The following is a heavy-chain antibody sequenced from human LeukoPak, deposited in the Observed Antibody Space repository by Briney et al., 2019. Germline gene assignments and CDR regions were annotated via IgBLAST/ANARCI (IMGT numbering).Heavy chain of an antibody. CDR1: GFTFSSYW. CDR3: AKEIFSGLLYIDY. Sequence: PGGSLRPSCAASGFTFSSYWMSWVRQAPGKGLEWVSAITDAVGSTHYADSVKGRFTISSDNSKNTVYLQMNSLRPEDMAVYYCAKEIFSGLLYIDYWGQGTLVTVSS. D-gene: IGHD5-12*01. CDR2: ITDAVGST. J-gene: IGHJ4*02. V-gene: IGHV3-23*01.